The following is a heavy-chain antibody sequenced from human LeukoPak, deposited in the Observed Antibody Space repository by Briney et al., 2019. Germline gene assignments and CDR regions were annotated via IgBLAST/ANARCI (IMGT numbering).Heavy chain of an antibody. CDR3: ASNYYCSGGNCYPFDY. D-gene: IGHD2-15*01. CDR2: ISSDSRTI. J-gene: IGHJ4*02. CDR1: AFTFNNYW. V-gene: IGHV3-48*04. Sequence: SGGSLRLSCVASAFTFNNYWMHWVRQAPGKGLEWVSYISSDSRTIYYADSVKGRFTMSRDNAKKSLYLQINSLRAEDTAVYYCASNYYCSGGNCYPFDYWGQGTLVTVSS.